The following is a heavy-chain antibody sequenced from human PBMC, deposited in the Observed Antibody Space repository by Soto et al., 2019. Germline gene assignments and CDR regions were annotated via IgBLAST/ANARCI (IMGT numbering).Heavy chain of an antibody. Sequence: SVKVSCKASGGTFSSYAISWVRQAPGQGLEWMGGIIPIFGTANYAQKFQGRVTITADESTSTAYMELSSLRSEDTAVYYCARMVGLGYDSSGYTLRGFDPWGQGTLVTVSS. V-gene: IGHV1-69*13. CDR3: ARMVGLGYDSSGYTLRGFDP. CDR1: GGTFSSYA. J-gene: IGHJ5*02. D-gene: IGHD3-22*01. CDR2: IIPIFGTA.